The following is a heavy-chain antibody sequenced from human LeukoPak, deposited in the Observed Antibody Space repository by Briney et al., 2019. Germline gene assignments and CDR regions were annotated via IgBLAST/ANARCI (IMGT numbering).Heavy chain of an antibody. D-gene: IGHD6-13*01. CDR2: IYPGDSDT. CDR3: ARHYSSSWILFDY. Sequence: GESLQISCKGSGYSFTSYWIGWVRQLPGKGLEWMGIIYPGDSDTRYSPSFQGQVTISADKSISTAYLQWSSLKASDTAMYYCARHYSSSWILFDYWGQGTLVTVSS. V-gene: IGHV5-51*01. CDR1: GYSFTSYW. J-gene: IGHJ4*02.